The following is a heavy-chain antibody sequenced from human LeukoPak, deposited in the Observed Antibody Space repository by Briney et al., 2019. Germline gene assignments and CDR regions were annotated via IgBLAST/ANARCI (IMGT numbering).Heavy chain of an antibody. CDR3: ARENRALGDF. Sequence: GGSLRLSCAASGFSFNIYPMNWVRQAPGKGLEWVSYISSASSIIYYADSVKGRFTISRGNAKNSLYLQMNSLRDEDTAIYYCARENRALGDFWGQGTLVTVSS. V-gene: IGHV3-48*02. J-gene: IGHJ4*02. CDR2: ISSASSII. D-gene: IGHD3-16*01. CDR1: GFSFNIYP.